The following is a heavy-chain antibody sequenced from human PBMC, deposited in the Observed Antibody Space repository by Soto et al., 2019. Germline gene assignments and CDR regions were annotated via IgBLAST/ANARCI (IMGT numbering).Heavy chain of an antibody. CDR1: GYTFSSIG. Sequence: QVQLVQSGTEVKKPGASVKVSCKASGYTFSSIGLSWVRQAPGQGLEWMGWISTYSVNTNYAQNLQGRVTLTTDTSTSTAYMELRGLRSDDTAVYYCARGNYGGEFDHWGQGTLVTVSS. J-gene: IGHJ4*02. CDR3: ARGNYGGEFDH. V-gene: IGHV1-18*01. D-gene: IGHD4-17*01. CDR2: ISTYSVNT.